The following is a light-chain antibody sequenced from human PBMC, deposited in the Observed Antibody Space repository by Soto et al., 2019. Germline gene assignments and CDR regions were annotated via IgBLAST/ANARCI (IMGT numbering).Light chain of an antibody. V-gene: IGKV3-20*01. Sequence: IVLTQSPGTLSFSPGERATLSCRASQSVSSSYLAWYQQKPGQAPRLLIYGASSRANGIPDRFSGSGSGTDFTLTISRLEPEDFAVYYCQQYGSSPTFGQGTKVEIX. CDR2: GAS. CDR1: QSVSSSY. J-gene: IGKJ1*01. CDR3: QQYGSSPT.